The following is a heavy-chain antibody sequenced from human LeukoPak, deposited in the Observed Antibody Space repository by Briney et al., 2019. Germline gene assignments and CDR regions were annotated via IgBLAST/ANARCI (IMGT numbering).Heavy chain of an antibody. J-gene: IGHJ4*02. CDR1: GYTFTSYG. V-gene: IGHV1-18*01. CDR2: ISAYNGNT. D-gene: IGHD5-24*01. CDR3: AGDYNDRPYYFDY. Sequence: GASVKVSCKASGYTFTSYGISWVRQAARQGLEWMGWISAYNGNTNYAQKLQGRVTMTTDTSTSTAYMERRSLRSDDTAVYYCAGDYNDRPYYFDYWGQGTLVTVSS.